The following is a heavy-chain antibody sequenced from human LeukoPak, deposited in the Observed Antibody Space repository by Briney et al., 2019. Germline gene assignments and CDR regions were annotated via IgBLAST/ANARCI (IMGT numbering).Heavy chain of an antibody. CDR1: GGSISSSNW. CDR2: IFHTGTT. Sequence: SETLSLTCAVSGGSISSSNWWSWVRQPPGKGLEWIGRIFHTGTTDYKTSLKGRVTISVDKSKDQFSLKLTSVTAADTAVYYCARLTPTTLSLYYYYMDVWSKGTTVTVSS. D-gene: IGHD2/OR15-2a*01. J-gene: IGHJ6*03. V-gene: IGHV4-4*02. CDR3: ARLTPTTLSLYYYYMDV.